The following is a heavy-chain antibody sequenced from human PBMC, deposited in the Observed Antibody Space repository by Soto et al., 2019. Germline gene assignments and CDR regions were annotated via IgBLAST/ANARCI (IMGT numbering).Heavy chain of an antibody. Sequence: GGSLRLSCAASGFTFSTLGMHWVRQAPGKGLEWVALISYDGSRKYHAESAEGRFTISRDNAKKMVYLQMTSLRIEDTALYYCARDPNSALWFGESLDSWGQGTLVTVSS. V-gene: IGHV3-30*03. CDR2: ISYDGSRK. D-gene: IGHD3-10*01. J-gene: IGHJ4*02. CDR3: ARDPNSALWFGESLDS. CDR1: GFTFSTLG.